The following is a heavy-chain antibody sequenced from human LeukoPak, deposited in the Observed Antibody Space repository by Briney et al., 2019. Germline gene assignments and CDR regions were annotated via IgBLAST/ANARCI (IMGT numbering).Heavy chain of an antibody. J-gene: IGHJ3*02. CDR3: ANNRIAVAGTGAFDI. D-gene: IGHD6-19*01. CDR2: ISGSGSST. V-gene: IGHV3-23*01. Sequence: SGGSLRLSCAASGFTFSSYAMSWVRQAPGKGLEWVSAISGSGSSTYYADSVKGRFTISRDNSKNTLYLQMNSLRAEDTAVYYCANNRIAVAGTGAFDIWGQGTMVTVSS. CDR1: GFTFSSYA.